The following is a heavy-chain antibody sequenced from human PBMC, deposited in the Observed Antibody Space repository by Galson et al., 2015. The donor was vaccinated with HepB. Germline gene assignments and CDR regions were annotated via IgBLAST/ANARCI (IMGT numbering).Heavy chain of an antibody. V-gene: IGHV1-69*13. D-gene: IGHD2/OR15-2a*01. CDR1: GGTFRTSS. CDR2: INPIFRVS. J-gene: IGHJ5*02. Sequence: SVKVSCKASGGTFRTSSILWVRQAPGQGLEWVGGINPIFRVSNYAQRFQGRVTITADASATTAYMELTSLRSEDTAIYYCATEGKNTDLWLDPWGQGTLLIVSS. CDR3: ATEGKNTDLWLDP.